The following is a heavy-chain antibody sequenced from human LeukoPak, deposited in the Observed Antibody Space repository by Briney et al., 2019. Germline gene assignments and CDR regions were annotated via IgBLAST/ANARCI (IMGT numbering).Heavy chain of an antibody. V-gene: IGHV3-21*01. Sequence: PGGSLRLSCAASGFTFSGFGMNWVRQAPGKGLEWVSSISTSSSYIYYADSLKGRFTISRDNAKNSLYLQMNSLRAEDTAVYYCAKDKIQLWLLNGRMPWFDPWGQGTLVTVSS. J-gene: IGHJ5*02. CDR1: GFTFSGFG. CDR3: AKDKIQLWLLNGRMPWFDP. D-gene: IGHD5-18*01. CDR2: ISTSSSYI.